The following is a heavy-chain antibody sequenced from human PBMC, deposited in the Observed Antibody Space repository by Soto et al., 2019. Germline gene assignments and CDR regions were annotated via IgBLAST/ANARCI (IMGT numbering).Heavy chain of an antibody. CDR1: GFMFNRYA. Sequence: QVQLVELGGRVVQPGRSLRLSCAASGFMFNRYAIHWVRQTPGKGLEWVAVISKDGSVQYYADSVRGRFIISRDKSKDTVHLEMNSLRVEDTAVFYCARSRSGAVPDSFGYWGQGTPVTVSS. CDR2: ISKDGSVQ. CDR3: ARSRSGAVPDSFGY. V-gene: IGHV3-30-3*01. J-gene: IGHJ4*02. D-gene: IGHD3-3*01.